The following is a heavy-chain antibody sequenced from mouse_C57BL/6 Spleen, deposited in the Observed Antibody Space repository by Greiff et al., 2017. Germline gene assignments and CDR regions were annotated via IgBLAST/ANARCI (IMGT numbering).Heavy chain of an antibody. D-gene: IGHD2-10*02. V-gene: IGHV1-50*01. CDR1: GYTFTSYW. CDR3: ARSYGKGAMDY. CDR2: IDPSDSYT. Sequence: QVQLQQPGAELVKPGASVKLSCKASGYTFTSYWMQWVKQRPGQGLEWIGEIDPSDSYTNYNQKFKGKATLTVDTSSSTAYMQLSSLTSEDSAVYYCARSYGKGAMDYWGQGTSGTVSS. J-gene: IGHJ4*01.